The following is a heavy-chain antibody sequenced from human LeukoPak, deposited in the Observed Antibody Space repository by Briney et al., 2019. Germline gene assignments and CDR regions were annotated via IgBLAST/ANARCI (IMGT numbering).Heavy chain of an antibody. CDR3: ARAAGPLRPFDY. D-gene: IGHD4-17*01. CDR2: INHSGST. V-gene: IGHV4-34*01. J-gene: IGHJ4*02. Sequence: SETLSLTCAVYGGSFSGYYWSWIRQPPGKGLEWIGEINHSGSTNYNPSLKSRVTMSVDTSKNQFSLKLSSVTAADTAVYYCARAAGPLRPFDYWGQGTLVTVSS. CDR1: GGSFSGYY.